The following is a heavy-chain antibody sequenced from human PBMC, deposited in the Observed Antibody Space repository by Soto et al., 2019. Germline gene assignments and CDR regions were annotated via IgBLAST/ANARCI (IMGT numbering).Heavy chain of an antibody. Sequence: AETLSRTCGVYDVSFRGYYWGWIRQSPWRVLEWIGEINHRGGAHYNPSFTSRVSISVDTSKTQFSLNLTTVTAADTAVYYCAMYEYAVGEQDFDYCGVEIWGTGTT. D-gene: IGHD6-19*01. V-gene: IGHV4-34*01. J-gene: IGHJ6*04. CDR2: INHRGGA. CDR1: DVSFRGYY. CDR3: AMYEYAVGEQDFDYCGVEI.